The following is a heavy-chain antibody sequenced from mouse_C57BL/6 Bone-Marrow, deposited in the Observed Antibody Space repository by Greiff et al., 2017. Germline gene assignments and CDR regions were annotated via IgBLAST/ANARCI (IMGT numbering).Heavy chain of an antibody. J-gene: IGHJ2*01. CDR1: GYTFTSYW. Sequence: VQLQQPGAELVKPGASVKLSCKASGYTFTSYWMHWVKQRPGQGLEWIGMIHPNSGSTYYNEKFKSKATLTVDKSSSTAYMQLRSLTSEDSAVYYCARGATAPGDFDYWGQGTTLTVSS. CDR2: IHPNSGST. CDR3: ARGATAPGDFDY. D-gene: IGHD1-2*01. V-gene: IGHV1-64*01.